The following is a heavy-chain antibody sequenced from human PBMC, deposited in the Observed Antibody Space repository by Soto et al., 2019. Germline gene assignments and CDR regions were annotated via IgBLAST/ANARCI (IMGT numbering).Heavy chain of an antibody. CDR1: GGSISSYY. D-gene: IGHD3-9*01. V-gene: IGHV4-59*01. CDR3: ASSYFDWLLFDY. CDR2: IYYSGST. J-gene: IGHJ4*02. Sequence: QVQLQESGPGLVKPSETLSLTCTVSGGSISSYYWSWIRQPPGKGLEWIGYIYYSGSTNYNPSLKIRVTISVDTSKNQFSLKLSSVTAADTAVYYCASSYFDWLLFDYWGQGTLVTVSS.